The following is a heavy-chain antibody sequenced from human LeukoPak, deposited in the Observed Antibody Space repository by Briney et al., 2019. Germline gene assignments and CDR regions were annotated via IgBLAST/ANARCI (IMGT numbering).Heavy chain of an antibody. Sequence: SETLSLTCTVSGVYIYSSTYYWAWIRQPPGKGLEFIGSIYYNENTYSNPSLRSRLTISVDTSTNQFSLKLTSVTAADTAVYYCARDGYSTSYYYYYMDVWGKGTTVTVSS. J-gene: IGHJ6*03. CDR3: ARDGYSTSYYYYYMDV. CDR1: GVYIYSSTYY. D-gene: IGHD2/OR15-2a*01. CDR2: IYYNENT. V-gene: IGHV4-39*07.